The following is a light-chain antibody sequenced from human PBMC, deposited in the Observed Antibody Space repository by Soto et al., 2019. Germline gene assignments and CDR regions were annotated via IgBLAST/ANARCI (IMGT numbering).Light chain of an antibody. CDR2: GSS. CDR1: QSVGSNY. V-gene: IGKV3-20*01. Sequence: EIVLTQSPGTLSLSPGETVTLSCRASQSVGSNYSAWYQQKPRHPPRLLFDGSSSRPVVIPDRFSGSGSGTDFPLTISRLEPEDSAVYYCQQYANSPRTFGQGTRVEIK. CDR3: QQYANSPRT. J-gene: IGKJ1*01.